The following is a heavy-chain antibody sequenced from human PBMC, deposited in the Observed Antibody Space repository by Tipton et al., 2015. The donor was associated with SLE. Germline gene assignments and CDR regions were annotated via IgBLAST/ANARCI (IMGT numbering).Heavy chain of an antibody. Sequence: SLRLSCEASEFVGSNFWMHWVRQAPGKGLMWVSRIKTDGSSTSYADSVKGRFTISRDNAKNTLHLQMNSLRAEDTGLYYCVLRPDNEGVGRGYWGQGILVTVSS. CDR3: VLRPDNEGVGRGY. J-gene: IGHJ4*02. CDR2: IKTDGSST. D-gene: IGHD1-26*01. CDR1: EFVGSNFW. V-gene: IGHV3-74*01.